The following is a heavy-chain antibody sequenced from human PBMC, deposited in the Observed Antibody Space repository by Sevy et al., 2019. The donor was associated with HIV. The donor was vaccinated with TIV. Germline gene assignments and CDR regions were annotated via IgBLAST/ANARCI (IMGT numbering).Heavy chain of an antibody. CDR2: IWYDGSSK. V-gene: IGHV3-33*01. D-gene: IGHD3-22*01. J-gene: IGHJ4*02. Sequence: GWSLRLSCAASGFSFSNYGMHWVHQAPGKGLEWVALIWYDGSSKYYADSVKGRLTISRDNSKNTLSLQMNSLRAEDTAVYYCARGADYFDSSGANFEYWGQGTLVTVSS. CDR3: ARGADYFDSSGANFEY. CDR1: GFSFSNYG.